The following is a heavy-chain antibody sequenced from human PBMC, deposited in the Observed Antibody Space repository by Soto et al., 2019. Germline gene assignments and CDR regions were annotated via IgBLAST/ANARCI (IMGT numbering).Heavy chain of an antibody. CDR2: INPNSGGT. J-gene: IGHJ4*02. Sequence: QVQLVQSGAEVKQPGASLKVSCKTSGYTFSNYFMHWVRQAPGHGPEWMGCINPNSGGTGFAQNFQGRVTMTRDTSISTAYMELSRLTSDDTAVYYCAREAAYALAFDFWGQGTLVTVSS. CDR1: GYTFSNYF. V-gene: IGHV1-2*02. D-gene: IGHD2-15*01. CDR3: AREAAYALAFDF.